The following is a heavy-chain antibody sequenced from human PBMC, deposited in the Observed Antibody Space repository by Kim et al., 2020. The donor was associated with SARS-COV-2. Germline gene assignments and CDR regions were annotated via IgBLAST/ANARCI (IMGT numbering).Heavy chain of an antibody. D-gene: IGHD3-10*01. V-gene: IGHV4-61*02. CDR2: FFPSGGS. Sequence: SETLSLTCNVSGGSINNVSYYWSWIRQPAGKGLEWVGRFFPSGGSDYNPSLKSRVSISLDTSKNEVSLKMTPVIAADTAVYYCASGSITLGRGGGYYGLDVWGQGTTVSVYS. CDR3: ASGSITLGRGGGYYGLDV. CDR1: GGSINNVSYY. J-gene: IGHJ6*02.